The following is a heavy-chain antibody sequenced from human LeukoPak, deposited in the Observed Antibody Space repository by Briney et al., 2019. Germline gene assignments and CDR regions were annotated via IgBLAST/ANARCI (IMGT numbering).Heavy chain of an antibody. Sequence: QPGGSLRLSCAASGFTFSSYAMDWIRQTPGKGLEWVSGITTSDSTYYADSVKGRFTISRDNSKNTLFLQINSLTVEDTAVYYCAKPSGDYDYFDYWGQGALVTVSS. V-gene: IGHV3-23*01. CDR1: GFTFSSYA. J-gene: IGHJ4*02. D-gene: IGHD4-17*01. CDR2: ITTSDST. CDR3: AKPSGDYDYFDY.